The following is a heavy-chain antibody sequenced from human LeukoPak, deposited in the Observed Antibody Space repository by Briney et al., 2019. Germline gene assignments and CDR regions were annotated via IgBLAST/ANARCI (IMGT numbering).Heavy chain of an antibody. Sequence: GGSLRLSCAASGFTFSSYAMSWVRQAPGKGLEWVSAISGSGGSTYYADSVKGRFTISRDNSKNTLYLQMNSLRAEDTAVYYCAKVSNYDFWSGDFDYWGQGTLVTVSS. CDR2: ISGSGGST. CDR1: GFTFSSYA. J-gene: IGHJ4*02. CDR3: AKVSNYDFWSGDFDY. V-gene: IGHV3-23*01. D-gene: IGHD3-3*01.